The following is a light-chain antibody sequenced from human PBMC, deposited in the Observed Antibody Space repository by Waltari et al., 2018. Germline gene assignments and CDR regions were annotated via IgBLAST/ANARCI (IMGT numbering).Light chain of an antibody. Sequence: FMLTQSHSVSESPGKTVTISCTRPSCRIAIPSLKWDQQRPGSAPTTVIFEDTLRPSGVPSRFSGSIESSSNSASLTISGLKTEDEADYYCQSFDSNTWVFGGGTKLTVL. V-gene: IGLV6-57*04. CDR2: EDT. CDR3: QSFDSNTWV. J-gene: IGLJ3*02. CDR1: SCRIAIPS.